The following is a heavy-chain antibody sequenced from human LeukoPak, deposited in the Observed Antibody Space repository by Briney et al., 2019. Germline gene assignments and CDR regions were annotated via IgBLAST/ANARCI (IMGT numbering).Heavy chain of an antibody. Sequence: ASVKVSCKASGYTFTSYDVNWVRQATGQGLEWMGWMNPNSGNTGYAQKFQGRVTMTRNTSISTAYMELSSLRSEDTAVYYCARVSRLRRHIVVVPAAMQDSDYDSSGQPLAYWGQGTLVTVSS. CDR3: ARVSRLRRHIVVVPAAMQDSDYDSSGQPLAY. V-gene: IGHV1-8*01. J-gene: IGHJ4*02. CDR1: GYTFTSYD. CDR2: MNPNSGNT. D-gene: IGHD2-2*01.